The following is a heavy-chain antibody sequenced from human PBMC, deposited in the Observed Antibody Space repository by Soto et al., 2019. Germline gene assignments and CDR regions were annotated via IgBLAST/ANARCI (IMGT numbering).Heavy chain of an antibody. CDR1: GGSISSSNW. D-gene: IGHD6-6*01. V-gene: IGHV4-4*02. CDR2: IYHSGST. Sequence: KTSETLSLTCAVSGGSISSSNWWSWVRQPPGTGLEWIGEIYHSGSTNYNPSLKSRVTISVDKSKNQFSLKLSSVTAADTAVYYCASHNSSSTGGMDVWGQGTTVTVSS. J-gene: IGHJ6*02. CDR3: ASHNSSSTGGMDV.